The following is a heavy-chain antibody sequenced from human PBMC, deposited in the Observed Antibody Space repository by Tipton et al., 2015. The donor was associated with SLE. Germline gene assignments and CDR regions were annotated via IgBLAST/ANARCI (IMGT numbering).Heavy chain of an antibody. Sequence: LTCTVSGSTFTNAWMSWVRQAPGKGLEWVGRIKSKADGGTIDYVAPVKGRFTMSRDDSKNTLYLQMNSLKTEDTAVYYCIPRGYSGYWGQGTLVTVSS. D-gene: IGHD5-12*01. V-gene: IGHV3-15*01. CDR1: GSTFTNAW. J-gene: IGHJ4*02. CDR3: IPRGYSGY. CDR2: IKSKADGGTI.